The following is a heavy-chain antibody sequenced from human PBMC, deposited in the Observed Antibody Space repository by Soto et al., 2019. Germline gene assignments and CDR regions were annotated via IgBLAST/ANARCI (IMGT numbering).Heavy chain of an antibody. V-gene: IGHV1-69*13. Sequence: SVKVSCKASGGTFSSYAISWVRQAPGQGLEWMGGIIPIFGTANYAQKFQGRVTMTADESTSTAYMELSSLRSEDTAVYYCARSYYDSSGYETHAFDIWGQGTMVTVSS. CDR3: ARSYYDSSGYETHAFDI. CDR2: IIPIFGTA. D-gene: IGHD3-22*01. CDR1: GGTFSSYA. J-gene: IGHJ3*02.